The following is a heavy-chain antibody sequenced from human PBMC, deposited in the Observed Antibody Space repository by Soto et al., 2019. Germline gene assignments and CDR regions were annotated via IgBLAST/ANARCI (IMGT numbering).Heavy chain of an antibody. CDR1: SGSINSYY. CDR3: ARGAAGVTTRDY. D-gene: IGHD4-17*01. V-gene: IGHV4-59*01. Sequence: SETLSLTCTVSSGSINSYYWSWIRQPPGKGLEWIGYIYYTGSTNYNPSLKSRVTISVDTSKNQFSLKLSSVTAADTAVYYCARGAAGVTTRDYWGQGTLVTVSS. CDR2: IYYTGST. J-gene: IGHJ4*02.